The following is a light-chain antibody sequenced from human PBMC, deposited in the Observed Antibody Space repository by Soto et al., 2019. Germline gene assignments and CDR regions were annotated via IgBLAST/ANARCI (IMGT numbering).Light chain of an antibody. CDR1: SSDVGGYNY. CDR3: TSYTSRSTLDV. V-gene: IGLV2-14*01. CDR2: EVS. Sequence: QSALTQPASVSGSPGQSITSSCTGTSSDVGGYNYVSWHQQHPGKAPKLIIYEVSNRPTGVSNRFSGSKSGHTASLTISGLQSEDEADYFCTSYTSRSTLDVFGTGTKLTVL. J-gene: IGLJ1*01.